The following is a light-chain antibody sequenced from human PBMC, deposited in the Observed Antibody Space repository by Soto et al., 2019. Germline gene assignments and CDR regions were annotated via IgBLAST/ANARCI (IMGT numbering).Light chain of an antibody. J-gene: IGKJ1*01. Sequence: EIVLSQSPGTLSLSPGERATLSCRASQSLSSSYLAWYQQKPGQAPRLLISGASTRATGIPDRFSGSGSGTHFTLTIDRLEPEDFAVYFCQQYTQSLWTFGQGTKVDIK. CDR3: QQYTQSLWT. V-gene: IGKV3-20*01. CDR2: GAS. CDR1: QSLSSSY.